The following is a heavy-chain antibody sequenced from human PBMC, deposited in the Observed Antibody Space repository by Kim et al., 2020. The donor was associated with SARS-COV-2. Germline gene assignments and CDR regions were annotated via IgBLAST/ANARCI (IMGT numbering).Heavy chain of an antibody. J-gene: IGHJ6*02. V-gene: IGHV4-34*01. CDR2: INHSGST. CDR3: ARGLRRWWETNYYYGMDV. D-gene: IGHD2-15*01. Sequence: SETLSLTCAVYGGSFSGYYWSWIRQPPGKGLEWIGEINHSGSTNYNPSLKSRVTISVDTSKNQFSLKLSSVTAADTAVYYCARGLRRWWETNYYYGMDVWGQGTTVTVSS. CDR1: GGSFSGYY.